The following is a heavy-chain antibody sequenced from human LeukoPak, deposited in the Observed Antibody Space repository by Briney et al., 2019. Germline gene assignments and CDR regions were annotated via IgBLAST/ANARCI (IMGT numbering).Heavy chain of an antibody. J-gene: IGHJ4*02. D-gene: IGHD3-22*01. CDR3: ANENYFGSSGYPDY. Sequence: GGSLRLSCAASGFTFSSYAMHWVRQAPGKGLEWVALISHDGSNKYYADSVKGRFIISRDNSKNTLYLQMNSLRAEDMAVYYCANENYFGSSGYPDYWGQGTLVTVSS. V-gene: IGHV3-30*18. CDR2: ISHDGSNK. CDR1: GFTFSSYA.